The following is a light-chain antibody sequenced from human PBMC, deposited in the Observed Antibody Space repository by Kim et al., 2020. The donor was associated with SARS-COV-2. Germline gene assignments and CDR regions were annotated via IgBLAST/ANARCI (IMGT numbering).Light chain of an antibody. CDR3: QQFYSYPLT. J-gene: IGKJ4*01. V-gene: IGKV1-9*01. Sequence: ASVGDRVTITCRASQDISNYLAWYQQKPEKAPKLLMYGAVTLQSGVPSRFSGSGSGTDFTLTISSLQPEDFATYYCQQFYSYPLTFGGGTKVDIK. CDR2: GAV. CDR1: QDISNY.